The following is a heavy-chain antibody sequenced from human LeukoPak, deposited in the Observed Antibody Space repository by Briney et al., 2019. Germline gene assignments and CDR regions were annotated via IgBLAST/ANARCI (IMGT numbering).Heavy chain of an antibody. CDR2: IYYSGTT. CDR3: ARANWNNVDF. CDR1: GNSISSGRYY. V-gene: IGHV4-39*07. J-gene: IGHJ4*02. D-gene: IGHD1/OR15-1a*01. Sequence: SETLFLTCTVSGNSISSGRYYWGWIRQPPGKGVEWIGSIYYSGTTNYNPSLKSRVSVSADTSRNQFSLDLRSVTAADTAVYYCARANWNNVDFWGQGTLVTVSS.